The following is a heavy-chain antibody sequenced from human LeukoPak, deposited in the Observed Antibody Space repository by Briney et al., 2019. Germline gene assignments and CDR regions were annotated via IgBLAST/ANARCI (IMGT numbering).Heavy chain of an antibody. V-gene: IGHV3-21*01. J-gene: IGHJ6*03. CDR1: GFTFSSYS. D-gene: IGHD5-24*01. Sequence: PGGSLRLSCAASGFTFSSYSMNWVRQAPGKVLEWVSSISSSSSYIYYADSVKGRFTISRDNAKNSLYLQMNSLRAEDTAVYYCARGMATIDGYYYYMDVWGKGTTVTVSS. CDR3: ARGMATIDGYYYYMDV. CDR2: ISSSSSYI.